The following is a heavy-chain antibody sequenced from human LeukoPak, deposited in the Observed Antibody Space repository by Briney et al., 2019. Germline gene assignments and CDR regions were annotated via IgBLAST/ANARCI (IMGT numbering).Heavy chain of an antibody. Sequence: TGGSLRLSCAASGFTFSSYAMSWVRQAPGKGLEWVSGISGSGGGTNYADSVKGRFTISRDNSQNTLYLQMNSLRAEDTAGYYCATTMAAVAYYFDYWGQGALVTVSS. J-gene: IGHJ4*02. CDR2: ISGSGGGT. CDR1: GFTFSSYA. D-gene: IGHD6-13*01. CDR3: ATTMAAVAYYFDY. V-gene: IGHV3-23*01.